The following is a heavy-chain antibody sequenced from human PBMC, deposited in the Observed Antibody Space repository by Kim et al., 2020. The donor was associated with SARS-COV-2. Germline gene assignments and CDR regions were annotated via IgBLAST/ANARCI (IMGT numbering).Heavy chain of an antibody. Sequence: ASVKVSCKASGYTFTSYYMHWVRQAPGQGLEWMGIINPSGGRTSYEQKFQGRVTMTRDTSTSTVYMELSSLRPEDTAVYYCARTGEDGANFDYWGQGTLVTVSS. CDR2: INPSGGRT. V-gene: IGHV1-46*01. D-gene: IGHD1-26*01. CDR1: GYTFTSYY. J-gene: IGHJ4*02. CDR3: ARTGEDGANFDY.